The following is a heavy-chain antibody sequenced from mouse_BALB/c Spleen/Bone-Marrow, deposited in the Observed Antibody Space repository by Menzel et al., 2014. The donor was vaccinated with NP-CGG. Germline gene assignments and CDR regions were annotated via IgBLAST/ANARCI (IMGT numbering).Heavy chain of an antibody. V-gene: IGHV7-3*02. Sequence: EVKLMESGGGLVQPGGSLRLSCTTSGFTFTDYYVSWVRQPPGKALEWLGFIRNKANGYTTEYSASVKGRFTISRDNSQSILYLQMNTLRAEDSATYYCARDIRHLDYWSQGTTITVSS. J-gene: IGHJ2*01. CDR1: GFTFTDYY. CDR3: ARDIRHLDY. CDR2: IRNKANGYTT.